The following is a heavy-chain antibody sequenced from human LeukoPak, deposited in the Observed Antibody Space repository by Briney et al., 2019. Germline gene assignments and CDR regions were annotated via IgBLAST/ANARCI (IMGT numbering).Heavy chain of an antibody. D-gene: IGHD3-3*01. J-gene: IGHJ4*02. CDR3: ARDPYSYDTSGPKPFDY. CDR1: GFTFSYYS. Sequence: GGSLRLSCAASGFTFSYYSMNWVRQAPGKGLEWVSYISRSSSAIYYADSVKGRFTISRDNSKNSLYLQMNSLRDEDTAVYYCARDPYSYDTSGPKPFDYWGQGTLVTVSS. V-gene: IGHV3-48*02. CDR2: ISRSSSAI.